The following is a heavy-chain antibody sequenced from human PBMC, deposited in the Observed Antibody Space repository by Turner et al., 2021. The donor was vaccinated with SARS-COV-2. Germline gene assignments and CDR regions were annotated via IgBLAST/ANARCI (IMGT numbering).Heavy chain of an antibody. Sequence: QVQLVESGGGVVQPGRSLRLSCAASGFTFSAMHWVRQAPGKGLEWVAVISYDGSNKYYADSVKGRFTISRDNSKNTLYLQMNSLRAEDTAVYYCAKEGFGYSYGSYYFDYWGQGTLVTVSS. CDR1: GFTFSA. CDR2: ISYDGSNK. CDR3: AKEGFGYSYGSYYFDY. J-gene: IGHJ4*02. V-gene: IGHV3-30-3*01. D-gene: IGHD5-18*01.